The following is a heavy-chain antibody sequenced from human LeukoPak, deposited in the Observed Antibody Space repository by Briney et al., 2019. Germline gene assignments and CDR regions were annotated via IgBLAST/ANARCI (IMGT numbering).Heavy chain of an antibody. D-gene: IGHD3-10*01. J-gene: IGHJ4*02. CDR1: GFTFTNAW. CDR3: SGSGSFYNPGY. Sequence: PWVSLRLSCAASGFTFTNAWMTWVRQAPGKGLEWVGRTKSKSTGGTTDYAATVKGRFTISRDDSKNTLYLQMTSLKTEDTAVYYCSGSGSFYNPGYWGQGTLVTVSS. CDR2: TKSKSTGGTT. V-gene: IGHV3-15*01.